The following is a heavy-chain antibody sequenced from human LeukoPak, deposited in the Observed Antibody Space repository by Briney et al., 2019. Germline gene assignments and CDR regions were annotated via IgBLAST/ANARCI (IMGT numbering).Heavy chain of an antibody. Sequence: GGSLRLSCAASGFTFSDYYMSWIRQAPGKGLEWVSYISSSSSYTNYADSVKGRFTISRDNSKNTLYLQMNSLRAEDTAIYYCAKEKDFGDYHFDYWGQGTLVTVSS. D-gene: IGHD4-17*01. J-gene: IGHJ4*02. CDR3: AKEKDFGDYHFDY. CDR1: GFTFSDYY. CDR2: ISSSSSYT. V-gene: IGHV3-11*05.